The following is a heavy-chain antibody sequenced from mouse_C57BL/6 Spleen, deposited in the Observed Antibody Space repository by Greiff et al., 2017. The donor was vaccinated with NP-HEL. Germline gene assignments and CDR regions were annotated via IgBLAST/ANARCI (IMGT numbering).Heavy chain of an antibody. J-gene: IGHJ3*01. CDR2: ISYDGSN. CDR1: GYSITSGYY. Sequence: EVQRVESGPGLVKPSQSLSLTCSVTGYSITSGYYWNWIRQFPGNKLEWMGYISYDGSNNYNPSLKNRISITRDTSKTQFFLKLNSVTTEDTATYYCARMVYSNFAWFAYWGQGTLVTVSA. CDR3: ARMVYSNFAWFAY. V-gene: IGHV3-6*01. D-gene: IGHD2-5*01.